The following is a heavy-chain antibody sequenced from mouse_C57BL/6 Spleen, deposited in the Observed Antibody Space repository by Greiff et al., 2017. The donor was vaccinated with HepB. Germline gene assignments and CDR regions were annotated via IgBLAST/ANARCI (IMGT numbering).Heavy chain of an antibody. D-gene: IGHD2-4*01. J-gene: IGHJ2*01. V-gene: IGHV1-19*01. Sequence: EVHLVESGPVLVKPGASVKMSCKASGYTFTDYYMNWVKQSHGKSLEWIGVINPYNGGTSYNQKFKGKATLTVDKSSSTAYMELNSLTSEDSAVYYCARSQIYYDYDGSWFDYWGQGTTLTVSS. CDR3: ARSQIYYDYDGSWFDY. CDR1: GYTFTDYY. CDR2: INPYNGGT.